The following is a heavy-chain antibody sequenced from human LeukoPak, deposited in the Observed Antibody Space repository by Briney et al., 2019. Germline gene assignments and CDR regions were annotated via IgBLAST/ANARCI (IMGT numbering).Heavy chain of an antibody. CDR2: IGGGGYTT. J-gene: IGHJ4*01. Sequence: GESLKISCVASGLTFGNYGMNWVRQAPGKGLEWVSSIGGGGYTTYYADSVRGRFTVSRDNSKNSMYLQMSSLRAEDTAIYYCAEVESSYCRIWGQGTLVTVSS. CDR1: GLTFGNYG. V-gene: IGHV3-23*01. CDR3: AEVESSYCRI. D-gene: IGHD3-10*01.